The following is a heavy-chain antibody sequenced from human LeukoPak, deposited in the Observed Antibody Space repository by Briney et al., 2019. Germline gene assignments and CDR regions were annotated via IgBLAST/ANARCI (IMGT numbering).Heavy chain of an antibody. D-gene: IGHD6-13*01. CDR3: ARFPRPLVAAAGYFDY. Sequence: SETLSLTCTVSDYSISTNYYWGWIGQPPGKGLEWIGSFYHSGSTYYNPSLKSRVTISVDTSKNQFSLKLSSVTAADTAVYYCARFPRPLVAAAGYFDYWGQGTLVTVSS. J-gene: IGHJ4*02. V-gene: IGHV4-38-2*02. CDR2: FYHSGST. CDR1: DYSISTNYY.